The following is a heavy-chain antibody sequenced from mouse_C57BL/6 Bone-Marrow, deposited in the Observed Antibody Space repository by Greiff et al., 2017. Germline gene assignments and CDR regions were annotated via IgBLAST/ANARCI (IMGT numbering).Heavy chain of an antibody. CDR3: AIERGDSSFYAIDY. D-gene: IGHD6-1*01. V-gene: IGHV1-81*01. J-gene: IGHJ4*01. CDR2: IYPRGGYT. Sequence: VQLQQSGAELARPGASVKLSCKASGYTFTSYGIRWVKQRTGQGLEWIGEIYPRGGYTYYNEKFKGKATLTVDKASSTAYMEIRSLTSEDSAVYFWAIERGDSSFYAIDYWGQGTSVTVSS. CDR1: GYTFTSYG.